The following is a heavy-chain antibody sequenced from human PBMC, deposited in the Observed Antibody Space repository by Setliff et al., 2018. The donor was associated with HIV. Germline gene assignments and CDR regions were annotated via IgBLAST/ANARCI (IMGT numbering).Heavy chain of an antibody. CDR3: ARFRVERRLSNWFDP. D-gene: IGHD1-1*01. CDR1: GGSFSGYY. V-gene: IGHV4-59*01. CDR2: IYYGGST. Sequence: SETLSLTCAVYGGSFSGYYWTWIRQPPGKGLEWIGYIYYGGSTNYNPSLRSRLTISVDTSKNQFSLKLSSVTAADTAVYYCARFRVERRLSNWFDPWGQGTLVTVSS. J-gene: IGHJ5*02.